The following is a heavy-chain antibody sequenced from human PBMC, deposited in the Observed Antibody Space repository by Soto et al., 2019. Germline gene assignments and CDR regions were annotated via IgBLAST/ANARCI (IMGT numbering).Heavy chain of an antibody. D-gene: IGHD3-3*02. CDR1: GYSFTSYW. CDR3: TSHSISKETDYYHYPIDV. J-gene: IGHJ6*02. CDR2: IDPSDSYT. V-gene: IGHV5-10-1*01. Sequence: GDSLKISCKGSGYSFTSYWISWVRQMPGKGLEWMGRIDPSDSYTNYSPSFQGHVTISADKSISTAYLQWSSLKASDTALYYCTSHSISKETDYYHYPIDVSGQRTSVPVS.